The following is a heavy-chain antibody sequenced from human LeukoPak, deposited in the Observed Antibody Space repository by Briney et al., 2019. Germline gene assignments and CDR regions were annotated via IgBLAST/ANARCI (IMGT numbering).Heavy chain of an antibody. CDR3: ARGLYCSSTSCREDYFDY. V-gene: IGHV1-18*01. Sequence: ASVKVSCKASGYTFTSYGISWVRQAPGQGLEWMGWISAYNGNTNYAQKLQGRVTMTTDTSTSTAYMELSSLRSEDTAVYYCARGLYCSSTSCREDYFDYWGQGTLVTVSS. J-gene: IGHJ4*02. CDR2: ISAYNGNT. CDR1: GYTFTSYG. D-gene: IGHD2-2*01.